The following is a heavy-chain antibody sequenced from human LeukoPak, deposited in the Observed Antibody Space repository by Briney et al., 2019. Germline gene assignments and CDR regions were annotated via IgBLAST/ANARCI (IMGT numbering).Heavy chain of an antibody. Sequence: SGGSLRLSCAASGFTFRSYGMRWVRQAPGKGLEWVAYTRDDGSKNWYGDSVKGRFTISRDNPKNTLYLQMKSLRGEDTAVYYCTNGDCRGGRCSSGAYWGQGTLVTVSS. CDR3: TNGDCRGGRCSSGAY. J-gene: IGHJ4*02. V-gene: IGHV3-30*02. CDR2: TRDDGSKN. CDR1: GFTFRSYG. D-gene: IGHD2-15*01.